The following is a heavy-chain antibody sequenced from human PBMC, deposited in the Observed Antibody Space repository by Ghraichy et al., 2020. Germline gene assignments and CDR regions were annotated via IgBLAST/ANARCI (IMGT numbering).Heavy chain of an antibody. D-gene: IGHD2-15*01. CDR3: ARDRFVVAGIGDAFDI. J-gene: IGHJ3*02. CDR1: GGSIRSYY. Sequence: ESLNISCTVSGGSIRSYYWSWVRQPAGKGLEWIGRISSSGTTNDNPSLKSRVTMSVDTSENQFSLKLRSVTAADTAVYYCARDRFVVAGIGDAFDIWGQGTLVTISA. CDR2: ISSSGTT. V-gene: IGHV4-4*07.